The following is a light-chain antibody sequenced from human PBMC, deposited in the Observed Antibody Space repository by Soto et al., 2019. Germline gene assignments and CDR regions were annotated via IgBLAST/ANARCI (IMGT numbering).Light chain of an antibody. CDR1: QSVSSY. V-gene: IGKV3-11*01. CDR3: QQSSNWPPT. Sequence: EVVLTQSPATLSLSPGXRATLSCRASQSVSSYLAWYQQKPGRAPRLLIFDASNRATGIPARFSGSGSGTDFTLTISSLEPEDFAVYYCQQSSNWPPTFGQGTKVDIK. J-gene: IGKJ1*01. CDR2: DAS.